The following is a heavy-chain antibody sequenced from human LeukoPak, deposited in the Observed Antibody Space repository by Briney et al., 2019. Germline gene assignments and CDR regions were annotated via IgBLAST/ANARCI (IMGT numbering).Heavy chain of an antibody. Sequence: SETLSLTCAVYGGSFSGYYWSWIRQPPGKGLEWIGEINHSGSTNYNPSLKSRVTISVDTSKNQFSLKLSSVTAADTAVYYCARVEYSSSRNWFDPWGQGTLVTVSS. CDR2: INHSGST. CDR3: ARVEYSSSRNWFDP. CDR1: GGSFSGYY. V-gene: IGHV4-34*01. D-gene: IGHD6-13*01. J-gene: IGHJ5*02.